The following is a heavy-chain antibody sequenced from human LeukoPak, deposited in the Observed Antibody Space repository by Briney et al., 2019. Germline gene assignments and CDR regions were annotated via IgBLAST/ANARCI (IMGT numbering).Heavy chain of an antibody. J-gene: IGHJ4*02. CDR2: MSPDGNKK. CDR3: VRDAFGSFGEFNY. V-gene: IGHV3-30-3*01. D-gene: IGHD3-10*01. Sequence: GRSLRLSCAASGFTFSDYNMHWVRQAPGKGLDWVALMSPDGNKKYYADSVKGRFTISRDNSKNTVYLQMSSLRDEDTAMYYCVRDAFGSFGEFNYWGQGALVTVSS. CDR1: GFTFSDYN.